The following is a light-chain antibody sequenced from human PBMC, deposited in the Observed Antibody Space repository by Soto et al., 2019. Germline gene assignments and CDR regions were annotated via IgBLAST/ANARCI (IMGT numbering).Light chain of an antibody. CDR2: EGT. V-gene: IGLV2-23*01. CDR3: CSYGHIRTSRV. J-gene: IGLJ3*02. CDR1: SSDVGSDYL. Sequence: QSVLTQPASVSGSPGQSITISCTGTSSDVGSDYLVSWYQQHPGTAPKLIIYEGTKRPSGVSDRFSGSRSGNTASLTISGLPTEDEGDYFGCSYGHIRTSRVFGGGTKLTVL.